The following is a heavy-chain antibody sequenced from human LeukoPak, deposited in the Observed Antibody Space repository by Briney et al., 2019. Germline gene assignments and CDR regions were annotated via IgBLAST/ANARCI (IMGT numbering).Heavy chain of an antibody. CDR1: GYTFTGYY. CDR3: ARVGSRYGSGSYYKLDY. Sequence: ASVKVSCKASGYTFTGYYMHWVRQAPGQGLEWMGWINPNSGGTNYAQKFQGRVTMTRDTSISTAYMELSRLRSDDTAVYYCARVGSRYGSGSYYKLDYWGQGTLVTVSS. D-gene: IGHD3-10*01. V-gene: IGHV1-2*02. CDR2: INPNSGGT. J-gene: IGHJ4*02.